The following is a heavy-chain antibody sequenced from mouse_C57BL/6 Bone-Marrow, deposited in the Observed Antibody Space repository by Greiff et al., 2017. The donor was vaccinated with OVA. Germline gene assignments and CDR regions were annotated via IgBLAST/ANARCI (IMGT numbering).Heavy chain of an antibody. J-gene: IGHJ2*01. CDR2: ISYDGSN. D-gene: IGHD2-2*01. Sequence: ESGPGLVKPSQSLSLTCSVTGYSITSGYYWNWIRQFPGNKLEWMGYISYDGSNNYNPSLKNRISITRDTSKNQFFLKLNSVTTEDTATYYCARKGYALDYWGQGTTLTVSS. CDR3: ARKGYALDY. V-gene: IGHV3-6*01. CDR1: GYSITSGYY.